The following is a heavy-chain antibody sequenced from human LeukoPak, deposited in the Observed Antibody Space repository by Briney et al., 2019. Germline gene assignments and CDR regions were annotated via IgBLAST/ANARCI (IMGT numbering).Heavy chain of an antibody. V-gene: IGHV2-70*01. CDR1: GFSLRTSGVC. J-gene: IGHJ4*02. CDR2: IDWDDDK. CDR3: ARIRVSTMVRGVIGPYDY. D-gene: IGHD3-10*01. Sequence: GSGPALVKHTQTLTLTCIFSGFSLRTSGVCASWNRQPLGKALEWLALIDWDDDKYYSTSLKTRLTISKDTSKNRVVLTMTNMDPVDTATYYCARIRVSTMVRGVIGPYDYWGQGTLVTVSS.